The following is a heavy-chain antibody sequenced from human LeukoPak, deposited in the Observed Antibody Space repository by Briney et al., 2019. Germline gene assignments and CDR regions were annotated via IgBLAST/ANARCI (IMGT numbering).Heavy chain of an antibody. D-gene: IGHD3-22*01. CDR3: ASRVKYYDSSGYPY. V-gene: IGHV4-34*01. CDR1: DGSFSGYY. CDR2: INHSGST. Sequence: TETLSLTCAVYDGSFSGYYWRWIRQPPGNGLEWIGEINHSGSTNYNPSLKSRLTISVATSKNQFSLTLSSVTAADTAVYYCASRVKYYDSSGYPYWGQGTLVTVSS. J-gene: IGHJ4*02.